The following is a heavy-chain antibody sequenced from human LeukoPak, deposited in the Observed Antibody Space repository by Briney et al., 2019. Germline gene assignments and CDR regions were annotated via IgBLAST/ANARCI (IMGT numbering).Heavy chain of an antibody. Sequence: PGGSLRLSCAASGFIFSTYSVNWVRQAPGKGLEWVSAISGSGAATYYADSVKGRFTISRDNSKNTLYLQMNSLRAEDTAVYHCAKLREGTTVTSLYDAFDIWGQGTMVTVSS. CDR2: ISGSGAAT. CDR1: GFIFSTYS. D-gene: IGHD4-17*01. CDR3: AKLREGTTVTSLYDAFDI. J-gene: IGHJ3*02. V-gene: IGHV3-23*01.